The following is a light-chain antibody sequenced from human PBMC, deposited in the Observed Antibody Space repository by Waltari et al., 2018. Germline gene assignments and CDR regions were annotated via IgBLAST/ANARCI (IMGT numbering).Light chain of an antibody. CDR3: QQYNSWRT. J-gene: IGKJ2*01. V-gene: IGKV3-15*01. Sequence: EILMTHSPPTLSVSPGENATLSCRASQSIARNLAWYQQKPGQAPRLLTYGASTRATGIPARFSGSGSGTEFTLTISSLQSEDFAVYYCQQYNSWRTFGQGTKLEIK. CDR1: QSIARN. CDR2: GAS.